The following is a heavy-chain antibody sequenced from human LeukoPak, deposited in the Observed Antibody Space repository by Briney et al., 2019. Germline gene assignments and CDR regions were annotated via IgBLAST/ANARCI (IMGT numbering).Heavy chain of an antibody. D-gene: IGHD3-3*01. V-gene: IGHV1-3*03. CDR1: GYTFTSYV. J-gene: IGHJ6*03. CDR3: ARARYETRIWPKSRYDYYHYMDV. Sequence: ASVKVSCKASGYTFTSYVIHWVRQAPGQRLEWMGWINAGNGNTKYSQEFQARVTITRDTSASTAYMELSSLRSEDMAVYYCARARYETRIWPKSRYDYYHYMDVWGKGTTVTVSS. CDR2: INAGNGNT.